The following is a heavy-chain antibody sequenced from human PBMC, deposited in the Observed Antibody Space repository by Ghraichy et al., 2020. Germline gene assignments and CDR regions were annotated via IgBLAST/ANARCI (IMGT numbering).Heavy chain of an antibody. CDR3: ARGSRVVRFFYYDGMDV. D-gene: IGHD4-23*01. Sequence: SCVGSGFNFGSYSMNWVRQSPGKRLEWVSYITSTSSFRSYADSVKGRFTISRDNAQNSLSLHMTGLTDEDTAVYYCARGSRVVRFFYYDGMDVWGQGTTVTVSS. V-gene: IGHV3-48*02. CDR2: ITSTSSFR. J-gene: IGHJ6*02. CDR1: GFNFGSYS.